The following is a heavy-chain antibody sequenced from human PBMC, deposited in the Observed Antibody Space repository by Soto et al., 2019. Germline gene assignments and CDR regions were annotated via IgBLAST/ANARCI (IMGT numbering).Heavy chain of an antibody. CDR3: ARGRGIAVAGTNYGMDV. CDR1: GYTFTSYY. V-gene: IGHV1-8*01. J-gene: IGHJ6*02. D-gene: IGHD6-19*01. CDR2: MNPNSGNT. Sequence: ASVKVSCKASGYTFTSYYINWVRQATGQGLEWMGWMNPNSGNTGYAQKFQGRVTMTRNTSISTAYMELSSLRSEDTAVYYCARGRGIAVAGTNYGMDVWGQGTTVTVSS.